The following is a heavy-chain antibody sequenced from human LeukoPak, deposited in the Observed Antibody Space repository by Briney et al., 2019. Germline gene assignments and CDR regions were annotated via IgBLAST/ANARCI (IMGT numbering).Heavy chain of an antibody. V-gene: IGHV3-7*01. CDR2: IKQDGSEK. Sequence: GGSLRLSCAASGFTFSSYGMSWVRQAPGKGRDWVANIKQDGSEKYYVDSVKGRFTISRDNAKNSLYLQMNSLRAEDTAVYYCAREGPEIYSSGWLLPYYYYYMDVWGKGTTVTVSS. CDR3: AREGPEIYSSGWLLPYYYYYMDV. CDR1: GFTFSSYG. D-gene: IGHD6-19*01. J-gene: IGHJ6*03.